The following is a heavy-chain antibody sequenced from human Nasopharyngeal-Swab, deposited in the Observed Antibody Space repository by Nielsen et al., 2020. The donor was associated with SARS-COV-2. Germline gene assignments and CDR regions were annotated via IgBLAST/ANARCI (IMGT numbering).Heavy chain of an antibody. CDR2: IYYSGST. Sequence: PGKGLEWIGYIYYSGSTYYNPSLKSRVTISVDTSKNQFSLKLSSVTAADTAVYYCARDLKGSGSYYNPILDYWGQGTLVTVSS. J-gene: IGHJ4*02. CDR3: ARDLKGSGSYYNPILDY. D-gene: IGHD3-10*01. V-gene: IGHV4-31*02.